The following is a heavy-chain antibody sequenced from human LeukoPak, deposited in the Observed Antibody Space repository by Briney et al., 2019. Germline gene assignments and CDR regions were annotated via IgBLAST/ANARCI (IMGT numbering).Heavy chain of an antibody. CDR1: GGSFSGYY. D-gene: IGHD2-21*01. V-gene: IGHV4-34*01. CDR2: INHSGST. J-gene: IGHJ6*02. Sequence: SETLSLTCAVYGGSFSGYYWSWIRQPPGKGLEWIGEINHSGSTNYNPSLKSRVTISVDTSKNQFSLKLSSVTAADTAVYYCARGGDYPLVWGQGTTVTVSS. CDR3: ARGGDYPLV.